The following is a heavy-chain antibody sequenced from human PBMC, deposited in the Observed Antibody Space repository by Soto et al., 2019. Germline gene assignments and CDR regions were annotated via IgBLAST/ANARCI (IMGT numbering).Heavy chain of an antibody. D-gene: IGHD3-22*01. V-gene: IGHV3-15*01. J-gene: IGHJ4*02. CDR1: GFTFSNAW. CDR2: IKSKTDGGTT. CDR3: TTAGGSQKYYDSSGYDY. Sequence: GGSLRLSCAASGFTFSNAWMSWVRQAPGKGLEWVGHIKSKTDGGTTDYAAPVKGRFTISRDDSKNTLYLQMNSLKTEDTAVYYCTTAGGSQKYYDSSGYDYWGQGTLVTVSS.